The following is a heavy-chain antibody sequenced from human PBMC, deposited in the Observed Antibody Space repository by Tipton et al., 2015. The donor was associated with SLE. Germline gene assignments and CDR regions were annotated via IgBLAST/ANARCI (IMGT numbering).Heavy chain of an antibody. J-gene: IGHJ6*03. V-gene: IGHV4-61*02. D-gene: IGHD6-19*01. CDR3: ARGGRLVEGPMDV. CDR2: IYTSGST. Sequence: LRLSCTVSGGSISSGSYYWSWIRQPAGKGLEWIGRIYTSGSTNYNPSLKSRVTISVDTSKNQFSLKLSSVTAADTAVYYCARGGRLVEGPMDVWGKGTPVTVSS. CDR1: GGSISSGSYY.